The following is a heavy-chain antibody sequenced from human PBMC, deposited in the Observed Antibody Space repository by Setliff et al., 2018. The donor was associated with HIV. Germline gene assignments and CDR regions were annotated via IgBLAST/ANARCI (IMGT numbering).Heavy chain of an antibody. D-gene: IGHD3-22*01. CDR1: RFTFSSYA. Sequence: GGSLRLSCAASRFTFSSYAMSWVRQAPGKGLEWVSAISNSGDTTYDADSVKGRFTISRDNSKNTLYLQMNSLRAEDTAVYYCARGYYDSSGYYPWLLWGQGTLVTVSS. V-gene: IGHV3-23*01. CDR3: ARGYYDSSGYYPWLL. CDR2: ISNSGDTT. J-gene: IGHJ4*02.